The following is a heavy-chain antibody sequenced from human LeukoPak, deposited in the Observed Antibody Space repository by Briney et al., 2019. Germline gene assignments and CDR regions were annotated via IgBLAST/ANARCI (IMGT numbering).Heavy chain of an antibody. CDR3: AKCVVVTQGGFDY. J-gene: IGHJ4*02. CDR2: ISGSGGST. V-gene: IGHV3-23*01. D-gene: IGHD2-21*01. CDR1: GFTFSNYA. Sequence: GGSLRLSCAASGFTFSNYAMSWVRQAPGKGLEWVSAISGSGGSTYYPGSVKGRFTISRDNSKNTLYLQMNSLRAEDTAVFYCAKCVVVTQGGFDYWGQGTLVTVSS.